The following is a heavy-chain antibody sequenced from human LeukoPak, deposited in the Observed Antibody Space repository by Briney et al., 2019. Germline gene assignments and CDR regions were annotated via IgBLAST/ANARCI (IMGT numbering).Heavy chain of an antibody. Sequence: PSQTLSLTCTVSGGSISSGSCYWTWIRQPAGKGLEWIGRISTSGRTNFNPSLKSRVTISIDTSKNQFSLKLSSVTAADTAVYYCARDVGGYRYGYRPTELYWYFDLWGRGTLVTVSS. CDR3: ARDVGGYRYGYRPTELYWYFDL. CDR1: GGSISSGSCY. CDR2: ISTSGRT. D-gene: IGHD5-18*01. J-gene: IGHJ2*01. V-gene: IGHV4-61*02.